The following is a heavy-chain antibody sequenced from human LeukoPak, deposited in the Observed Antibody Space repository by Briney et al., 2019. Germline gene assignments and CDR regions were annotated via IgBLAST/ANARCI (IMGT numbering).Heavy chain of an antibody. J-gene: IGHJ5*02. CDR1: GGSISSGDYY. Sequence: PSETLSLTCTVSGGSISSGDYYWSWIRQPPGKGLEWIAYMYYSGSTYYNPSLKSRVTMSADTSKNQLSLKLSSVTAADTAVYYCARPYYYDSRIDPWGQGTLVTVSP. D-gene: IGHD3-22*01. CDR2: MYYSGST. CDR3: ARPYYYDSRIDP. V-gene: IGHV4-30-4*01.